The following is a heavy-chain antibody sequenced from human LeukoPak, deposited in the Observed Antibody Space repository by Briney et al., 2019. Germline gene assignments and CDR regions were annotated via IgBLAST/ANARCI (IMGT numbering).Heavy chain of an antibody. Sequence: GGSLRLSCAASGFTFSSYSMNWVRQAPGKGLEWVATMTSSSTIYYADSVKGRFTISRDNAKNSLFLQMNSLRAEDTAVYYCAKFAKGSGLFWGQGTLVTVSS. CDR1: GFTFSSYS. CDR2: MTSSSTI. V-gene: IGHV3-69-1*01. D-gene: IGHD6-19*01. J-gene: IGHJ4*02. CDR3: AKFAKGSGLF.